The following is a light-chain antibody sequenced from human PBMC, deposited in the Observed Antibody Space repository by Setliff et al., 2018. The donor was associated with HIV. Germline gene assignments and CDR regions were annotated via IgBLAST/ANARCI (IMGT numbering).Light chain of an antibody. CDR3: SSYTTSSTKNV. CDR2: DVT. Sequence: QSALTQPASVSGSPGQSVTISCTGTSSDVGRYDYASWYQQHPGKAPKLMIYDVTNRPSGVSNRFSGSKSGNTASLTISGLQAGDEADYYCSSYTTSSTKNVFGTGTKVTVL. CDR1: SSDVGRYDY. V-gene: IGLV2-14*03. J-gene: IGLJ1*01.